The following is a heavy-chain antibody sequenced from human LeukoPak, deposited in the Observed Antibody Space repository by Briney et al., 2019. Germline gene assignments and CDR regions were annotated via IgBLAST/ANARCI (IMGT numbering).Heavy chain of an antibody. J-gene: IGHJ5*02. CDR3: ARAGSWYWFDH. CDR1: GGSISSYY. V-gene: IGHV4-59*01. D-gene: IGHD6-13*01. Sequence: SETLSLTCTVSGGSISSYYWSWLRQPPGKGLEWIGYIYYSGSTNYNPSLKSRVTISVDTSKNQFSLKPSSVTAADTAVYYCARAGSWYWFDHWGQGTLVTVSS. CDR2: IYYSGST.